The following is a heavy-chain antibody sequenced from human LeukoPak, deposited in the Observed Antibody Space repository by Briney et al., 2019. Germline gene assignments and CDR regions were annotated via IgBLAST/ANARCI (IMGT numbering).Heavy chain of an antibody. V-gene: IGHV3-23*01. CDR1: GFTFSTYA. J-gene: IGHJ6*04. D-gene: IGHD2-2*01. Sequence: GGSLRLSCAASGFTFSTYAMNWVRQAPGKGLEWVSSISGSGGSPYYADSVKGRFTISRDNSKNTLYLQMNSLRAEDTAVYYCTTLGYCSSTSCGVWGKGTTVTISS. CDR3: TTLGYCSSTSCGV. CDR2: ISGSGGSP.